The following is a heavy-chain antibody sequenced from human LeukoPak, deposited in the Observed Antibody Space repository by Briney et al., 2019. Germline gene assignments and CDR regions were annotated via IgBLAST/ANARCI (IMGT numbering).Heavy chain of an antibody. CDR3: AKASGWDNRDYFDY. Sequence: GGSLRLSCAASGFTFDDYAMHWVRQAPGKGLEWVSGISWNSGSIGYADSVKGRFTISRDNAKNSLYLQMNRLRAEDTALYYCAKASGWDNRDYFDYWGQGTLVTVSS. J-gene: IGHJ4*02. D-gene: IGHD1/OR15-1a*01. CDR2: ISWNSGSI. CDR1: GFTFDDYA. V-gene: IGHV3-9*01.